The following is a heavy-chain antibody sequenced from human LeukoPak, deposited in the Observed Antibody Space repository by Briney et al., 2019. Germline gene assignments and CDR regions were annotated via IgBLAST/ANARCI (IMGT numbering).Heavy chain of an antibody. J-gene: IGHJ4*02. D-gene: IGHD3-3*01. CDR3: ARDWRGYFDY. Sequence: PGRSLRLSCAASGFTFSSYGMLWVRQAPGKGLEWVAVIWYDGSNKYYADSVKGRFTISRDNSKNTLYLQMNRLRAEDTAVYYCARDWRGYFDYWGQGTLVTVSS. V-gene: IGHV3-33*01. CDR2: IWYDGSNK. CDR1: GFTFSSYG.